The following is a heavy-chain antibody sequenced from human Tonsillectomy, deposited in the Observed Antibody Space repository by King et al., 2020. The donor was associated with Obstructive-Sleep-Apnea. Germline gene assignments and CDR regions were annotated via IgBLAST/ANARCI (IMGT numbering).Heavy chain of an antibody. J-gene: IGHJ6*02. CDR3: AGIMCSSSSCTYFYGLDV. D-gene: IGHD2-2*01. CDR1: GGSISSGSYY. V-gene: IGHV4-31*03. CDR2: IFYSGSA. Sequence: QLQESGPGLVKPSQTLSLTCSVSGGSISSGSYYWSWIRQHPGRGLEWIGYIFYSGSAYYNPSLKSRLTISVDLSQNQFSLRLSSVTAADTAVYYCAGIMCSSSSCTYFYGLDVWGLGTTVTVSS.